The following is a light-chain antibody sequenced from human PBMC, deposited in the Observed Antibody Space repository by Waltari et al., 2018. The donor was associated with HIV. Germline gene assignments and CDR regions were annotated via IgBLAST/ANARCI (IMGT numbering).Light chain of an antibody. CDR2: DDT. J-gene: IGLJ3*02. Sequence: SYVLTQPPSVSVAPGQTARVTGEGNNIGMTQTHWYQQKPGQAPVLVVYDDTDRPSGIHERFSGSNSGNTVTLTISRVEAGDEADYSCQVWDSSSDHVVFGGGTKLTVL. V-gene: IGLV3-21*02. CDR1: NIGMTQ. CDR3: QVWDSSSDHVV.